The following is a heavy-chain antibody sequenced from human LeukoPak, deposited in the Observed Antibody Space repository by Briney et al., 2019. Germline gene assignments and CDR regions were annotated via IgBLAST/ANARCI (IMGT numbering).Heavy chain of an antibody. CDR3: AREGSGYYYDY. D-gene: IGHD3-22*01. V-gene: IGHV1-46*01. J-gene: IGHJ4*02. CDR1: GYTFTSYY. CDR2: INPSGGST. Sequence: ASVKVSCKASGYTFTSYYTHWVRQAPGQGLAWMGIINPSGGSTSYAQKFQGRVTMTRDTSTSTVYMELSSLRSEDTAVYYCAREGSGYYYDYWGQGTLVTVSS.